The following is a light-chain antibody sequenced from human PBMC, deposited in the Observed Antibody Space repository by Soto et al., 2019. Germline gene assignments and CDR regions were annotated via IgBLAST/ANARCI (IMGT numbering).Light chain of an antibody. CDR3: QQYNSYPYT. V-gene: IGKV1-5*03. J-gene: IGKJ2*01. CDR1: QSISSW. Sequence: DIQMTQSPSTLSASVGDRVTITCRASQSISSWLAWYQQKPGKAPKLLIYKASSLESGVPSRFSGSESGTEFTLTFTSLKPNNFATYYCQQYNSYPYTFGQGTKLEIK. CDR2: KAS.